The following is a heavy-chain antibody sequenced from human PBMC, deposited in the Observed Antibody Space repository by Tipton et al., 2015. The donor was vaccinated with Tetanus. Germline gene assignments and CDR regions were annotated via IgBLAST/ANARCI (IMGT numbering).Heavy chain of an antibody. J-gene: IGHJ4*02. Sequence: LRLSCAVYGGSFSGYYWSWIRQPPGKGLEWIGEINHRGSTNYNPSLKSRVTISVDTSKNQFSLKLSSVTAADTAVYYCARKGYYYDSRPFDYWGQGTLVTVSS. D-gene: IGHD3-22*01. CDR1: GGSFSGYY. CDR2: INHRGST. CDR3: ARKGYYYDSRPFDY. V-gene: IGHV4-34*01.